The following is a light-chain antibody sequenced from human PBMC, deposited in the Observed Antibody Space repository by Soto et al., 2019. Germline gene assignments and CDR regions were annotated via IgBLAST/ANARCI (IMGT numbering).Light chain of an antibody. CDR1: QTITNW. CDR3: QQYESYWT. J-gene: IGKJ1*01. Sequence: DIQMTQSPSTLSASVGDRVTITCRASQTITNWLAWYQQKPGKAPKVLIYKTSSLESGVPSRFSGSGSGTEFTLTINGLQPDDFATDYCQQYESYWTFGQGTKVEIK. V-gene: IGKV1-5*03. CDR2: KTS.